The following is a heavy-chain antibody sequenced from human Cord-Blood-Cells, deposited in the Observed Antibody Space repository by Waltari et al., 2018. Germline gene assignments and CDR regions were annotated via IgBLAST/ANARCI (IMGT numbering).Heavy chain of an antibody. J-gene: IGHJ4*02. CDR2: IKQDGSEK. Sequence: EVQLVASGGGLVQPGGSLRLSCAASGFTFSSYCMSWVRQAPGKGVEWGAKIKQDGSEKYYVDSMKGRFTISRDNAKNSLYLQMNSLRAEDTAVYYCARETNIDSTPDYWGQGTLVTVSS. V-gene: IGHV3-7*01. D-gene: IGHD2-2*01. CDR1: GFTFSSYC. CDR3: ARETNIDSTPDY.